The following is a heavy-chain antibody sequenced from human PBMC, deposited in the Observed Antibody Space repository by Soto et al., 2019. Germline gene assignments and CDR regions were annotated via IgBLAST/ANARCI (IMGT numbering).Heavy chain of an antibody. CDR3: AKGGAATDIILDS. J-gene: IGHJ4*02. Sequence: EVELLESGGGLLQSGGSLRLSCAASEFTASNYAMSWVRQSPDKGLEWLSSIRGSGETTYYADSVKGRVTISRDNDKNTLYLQINSLTAGDTAVYYCAKGGAATDIILDSWGPGTPVTVSA. V-gene: IGHV3-23*01. D-gene: IGHD1-26*01. CDR1: EFTASNYA. CDR2: IRGSGETT.